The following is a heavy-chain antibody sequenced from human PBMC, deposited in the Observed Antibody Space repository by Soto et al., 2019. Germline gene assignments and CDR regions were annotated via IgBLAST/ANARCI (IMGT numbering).Heavy chain of an antibody. D-gene: IGHD3-3*01. CDR1: NVSITSSY. CDR3: ARDFAGRGPFDP. J-gene: IGHJ5*01. CDR2: VYHTGTT. V-gene: IGHV4-59*01. Sequence: SETLSLTCSVSNVSITSSYWNWIRQSPGKGLEWIGFVYHTGTTKYNPSLKGRVTMSIDTSRNEFSLRLTSVTTADTAFYFCARDFAGRGPFDPWGPGNQVTVSS.